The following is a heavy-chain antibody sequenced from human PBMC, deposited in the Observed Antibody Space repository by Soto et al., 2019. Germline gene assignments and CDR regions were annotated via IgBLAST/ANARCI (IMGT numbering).Heavy chain of an antibody. CDR2: ISSSGGT. D-gene: IGHD1-26*01. J-gene: IGHJ5*02. V-gene: IGHV4-39*01. Sequence: QLLLQESGPGLVKPSETLSLTCTVSGGSFSNSFYYWGWIRQPPGKGLEWIGSISSSGGTYDNPSLERRVTISVDMSKNQSSLKLSSVPAADTAVYYCARHDVSYHGPGWFYPWRQGTLVTVSS. CDR1: GGSFSNSFYY. CDR3: ARHDVSYHGPGWFYP.